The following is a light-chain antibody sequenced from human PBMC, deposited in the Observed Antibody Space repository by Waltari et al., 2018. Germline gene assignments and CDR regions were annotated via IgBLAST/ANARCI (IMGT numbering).Light chain of an antibody. CDR2: EVS. Sequence: QSALTQPPSASGSPGQSVTISCTGTSSDVGGYNYVSWYQQHPGKAPKLMIYEVSKRPSGVPERFSGSKSGKTACLTVSGRQAEEEADYYGSSYAGSNNRVFGTGTKVTVL. J-gene: IGLJ1*01. CDR3: SSYAGSNNRV. CDR1: SSDVGGYNY. V-gene: IGLV2-8*01.